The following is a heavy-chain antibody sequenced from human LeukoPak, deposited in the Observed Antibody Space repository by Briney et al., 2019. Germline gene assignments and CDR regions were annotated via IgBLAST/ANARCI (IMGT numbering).Heavy chain of an antibody. CDR2: INSDGSRT. V-gene: IGHV3-74*01. CDR3: ASGPIWSGELLED. D-gene: IGHD3-10*01. CDR1: GFTFSNYW. Sequence: PGGSLRLSCAASGFTFSNYWMHWVRQAPGKGLVWVSRINSDGSRTSYADSVKGRFTISRDNAKNSLYLQMNSLRAEDTAVYYCASGPIWSGELLEDWGQGTLVTVSS. J-gene: IGHJ4*02.